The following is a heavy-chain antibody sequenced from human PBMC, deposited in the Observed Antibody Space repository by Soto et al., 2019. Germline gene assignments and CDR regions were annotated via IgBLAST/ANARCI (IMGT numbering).Heavy chain of an antibody. D-gene: IGHD3-22*01. Sequence: QVQLVGSGGGVVQPGRSLRLSCVASGFTFSNYAMHWVRQTPGKGLEWVAVISHDVTNQYYADSVKGRFTISRDNSKNTLYLQMNSLRAEDTAVYYCARGDNFDDSSGYYYWGQGTLVTVSS. V-gene: IGHV3-30-3*01. J-gene: IGHJ4*02. CDR3: ARGDNFDDSSGYYY. CDR2: ISHDVTNQ. CDR1: GFTFSNYA.